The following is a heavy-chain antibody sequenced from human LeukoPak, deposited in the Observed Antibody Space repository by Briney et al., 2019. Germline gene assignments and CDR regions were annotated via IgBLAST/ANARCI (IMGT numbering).Heavy chain of an antibody. CDR3: ARIRIQLWSSDDY. Sequence: GGSLRLSCAASGFTFSSYAIHWVRQAPGKGLEWVSSISSSSYIYYADSVKGRFTISRDNAKNSLYLQMNSLRAEDTAVYYCARIRIQLWSSDDYWGQGTLVTVSS. CDR2: ISSSSYI. V-gene: IGHV3-21*01. CDR1: GFTFSSYA. J-gene: IGHJ4*02. D-gene: IGHD5-18*01.